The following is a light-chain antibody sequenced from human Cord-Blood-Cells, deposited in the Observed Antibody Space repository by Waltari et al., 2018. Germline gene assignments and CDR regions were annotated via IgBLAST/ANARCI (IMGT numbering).Light chain of an antibody. Sequence: QSALTQPRSVSGSPGQSVTISCTGTSSDVGGYNYVSWYQQHPGKAPKLMIYDVSNRPSGVPDPCSGSKSGNTASLTISGLQAEDEADYYCCSYAGSYTYVFGTGTKVTVL. CDR1: SSDVGGYNY. J-gene: IGLJ1*01. CDR2: DVS. V-gene: IGLV2-11*01. CDR3: CSYAGSYTYV.